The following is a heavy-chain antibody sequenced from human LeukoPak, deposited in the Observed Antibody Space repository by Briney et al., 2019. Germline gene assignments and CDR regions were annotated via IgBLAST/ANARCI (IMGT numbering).Heavy chain of an antibody. J-gene: IGHJ4*02. D-gene: IGHD5-24*01. V-gene: IGHV4-4*02. Sequence: PSGTLSLTCAVSGGSISSSNWWSWVRQPPGKGLEWIGEIYHSGSTNYNPSLKSRVTISVDTSKNQFSLKLSSVTAADTAVYYCARERDGYKPFDYWGQGTLVTVSS. CDR3: ARERDGYKPFDY. CDR1: GGSISSSNW. CDR2: IYHSGST.